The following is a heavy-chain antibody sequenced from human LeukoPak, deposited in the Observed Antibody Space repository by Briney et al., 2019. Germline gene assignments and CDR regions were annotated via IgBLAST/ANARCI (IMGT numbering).Heavy chain of an antibody. CDR2: IYSGGSGGST. CDR3: AREEDNADEYLREDY. Sequence: GGSLRLSCAASGFTVSNNYMSWVRQAPGKGLEWVSIIYSGGSGGSTYYTDSVKGRFTISRDNSKNTLYLEMNSLRVEDTAMYYCAREEDNADEYLREDYWGQGTLVTVSS. V-gene: IGHV3-53*01. D-gene: IGHD2-15*01. CDR1: GFTVSNNY. J-gene: IGHJ4*02.